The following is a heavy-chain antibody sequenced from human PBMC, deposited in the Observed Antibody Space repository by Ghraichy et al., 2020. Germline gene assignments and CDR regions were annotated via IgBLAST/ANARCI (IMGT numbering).Heavy chain of an antibody. Sequence: SETLSLTCTVSGGSISSSSYYWGWIRQPPGKGLEWIGSIYYSGSTYYNPSLKSRVTISVDTSKNQFSLKLSSVTAADTAVYYCARHFRVGATRGLCRFDYWGQGTLVTVSS. D-gene: IGHD1-26*01. V-gene: IGHV4-39*01. CDR2: IYYSGST. CDR1: GGSISSSSYY. CDR3: ARHFRVGATRGLCRFDY. J-gene: IGHJ4*02.